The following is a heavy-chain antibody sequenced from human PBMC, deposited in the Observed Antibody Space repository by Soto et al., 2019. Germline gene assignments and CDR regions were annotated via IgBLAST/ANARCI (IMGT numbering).Heavy chain of an antibody. V-gene: IGHV2-5*02. CDR2: IYWDDDK. D-gene: IGHD3-22*01. J-gene: IGHJ4*02. CDR1: GFSLTTTGVG. CDR3: THRPSYRSGYDY. Sequence: QITLKESGPTLVKPTQTLTLTCTFSGFSLTTTGVGVAWIRQPPGKALEWLALIYWDDDKRYSPSLKSRLTIXKXXSGNQVVLTMTNMAPVDTATYYCTHRPSYRSGYDYWGQGTLVTVSP.